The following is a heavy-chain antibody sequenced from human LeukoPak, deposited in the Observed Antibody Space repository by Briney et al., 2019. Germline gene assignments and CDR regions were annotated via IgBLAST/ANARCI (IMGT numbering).Heavy chain of an antibody. V-gene: IGHV3-23*01. D-gene: IGHD3-22*01. Sequence: GGSLRLSCAASGFTFSSYAMNWVRQAPGKGLEWVSAISGSGGSTYYADSVKGRFTISRDNSKNTLYLQMNSLRAEDTAVYYCAKDQFNYYDSSGYPISYWGQGTLVTVSS. CDR3: AKDQFNYYDSSGYPISY. J-gene: IGHJ4*02. CDR2: ISGSGGST. CDR1: GFTFSSYA.